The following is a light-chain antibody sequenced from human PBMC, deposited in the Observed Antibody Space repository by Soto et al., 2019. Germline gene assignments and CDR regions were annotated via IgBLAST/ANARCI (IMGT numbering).Light chain of an antibody. J-gene: IGKJ5*01. CDR3: QQSLSSPEIT. V-gene: IGKV1-39*01. CDR1: QTMSNY. CDR2: SAS. Sequence: DIRMTQSPSSLSASVGDRVTIVSRASQTMSNYLHCYQQRPGKAPKLXXFSASSLQSGVPSRFSVSGSGTVLTLTISSVQPEDFANYYCQQSLSSPEITFGQGTRLEI.